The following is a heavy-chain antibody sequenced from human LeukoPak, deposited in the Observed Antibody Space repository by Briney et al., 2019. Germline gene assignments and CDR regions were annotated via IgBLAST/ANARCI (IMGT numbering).Heavy chain of an antibody. J-gene: IGHJ5*02. V-gene: IGHV3-74*01. D-gene: IGHD3-22*01. CDR1: GLTFSTYW. CDR3: ATATFYATSGYFPS. CDR2: ISGDKSHT. Sequence: GGSLRLSCAGSGLTFSTYWIHWVRQAPGQGLVWVSGISGDKSHTAYADSVKGRFTISRDNAKNTLHLQMNSLRDEDTAVYYCATATFYATSGYFPSWGQGTLVTVSS.